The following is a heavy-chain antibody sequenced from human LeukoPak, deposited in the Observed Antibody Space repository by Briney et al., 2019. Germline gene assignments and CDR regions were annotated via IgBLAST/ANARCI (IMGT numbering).Heavy chain of an antibody. CDR1: GGSISSYY. V-gene: IGHV4-59*08. CDR2: IYYSGST. J-gene: IGHJ4*02. Sequence: SETLSLTCTVSGGSISSYYWSWIRQPPGKGLEWIGYIYYSGSTNYNPSLKSRVTISVDTSKNQFSLKLSSVTAADTAVYYCAPLGDYGDPEGGYWGQGTLVTVSS. CDR3: APLGDYGDPEGGY. D-gene: IGHD4-17*01.